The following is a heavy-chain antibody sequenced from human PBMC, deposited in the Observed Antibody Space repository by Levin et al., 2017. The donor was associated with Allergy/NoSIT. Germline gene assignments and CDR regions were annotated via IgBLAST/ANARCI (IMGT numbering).Heavy chain of an antibody. Sequence: GGSLRLSCAASGFTFDDYAMHWVRQAPGKGLEWVSGISWNSGSIGYADSVKGRFTISRDNAKNSLYLQMNSLRAEDTALYYCAKAGYNWNDVRGGMDVWGQGTTVTVSS. V-gene: IGHV3-9*01. CDR2: ISWNSGSI. CDR3: AKAGYNWNDVRGGMDV. CDR1: GFTFDDYA. D-gene: IGHD1-1*01. J-gene: IGHJ6*02.